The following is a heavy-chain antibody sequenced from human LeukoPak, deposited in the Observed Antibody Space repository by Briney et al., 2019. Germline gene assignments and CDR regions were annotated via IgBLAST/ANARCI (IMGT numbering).Heavy chain of an antibody. CDR1: GYTFTSYG. V-gene: IGHV1-18*01. D-gene: IGHD3-10*01. J-gene: IGHJ4*02. Sequence: GASVKVSCKASGYTFTSYGISWVRQAPGQGLEWMGWISAHNGNTNYAQKLQGRVTMTTDTSTSTAYMELRSLRSDDTAVYYCAREYGSGSYTGIDYWGQGTLVTVSS. CDR2: ISAHNGNT. CDR3: AREYGSGSYTGIDY.